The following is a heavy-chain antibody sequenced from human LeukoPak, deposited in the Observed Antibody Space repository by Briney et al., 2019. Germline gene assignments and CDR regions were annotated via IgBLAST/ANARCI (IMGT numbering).Heavy chain of an antibody. CDR3: ARDPYYYDSSGGI. Sequence: ASVKVSCKASGYTFTGYYIHWVRQAPGQGLEWMGWINPNSGGTNYEQKFQGRVTMTRDTSITTAYMELSRLRSDDTAVYYCARDPYYYDSSGGIWGQGTLVTVSS. J-gene: IGHJ4*02. V-gene: IGHV1-2*02. CDR2: INPNSGGT. D-gene: IGHD3-22*01. CDR1: GYTFTGYY.